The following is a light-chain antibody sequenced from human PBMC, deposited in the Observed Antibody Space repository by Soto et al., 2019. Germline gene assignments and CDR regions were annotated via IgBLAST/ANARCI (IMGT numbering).Light chain of an antibody. CDR3: HQSYSTPRVT. CDR2: AAS. CDR1: QSISSY. V-gene: IGKV1-39*01. Sequence: IQLTQSPSSLSASVGGRVTITCRASQSISSYLNWYQQKPGKAPKLLIYAASSLQSGVPSRFSGSGSGTDFTLTISSLQPEDFATYYCHQSYSTPRVTFGQGTRLEIK. J-gene: IGKJ5*01.